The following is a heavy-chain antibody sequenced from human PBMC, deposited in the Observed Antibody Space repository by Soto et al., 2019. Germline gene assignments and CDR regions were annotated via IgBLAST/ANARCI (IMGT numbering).Heavy chain of an antibody. CDR3: ARVVNSYYAMDV. CDR1: GFTFSSYD. Sequence: GGSLRLSCAASGFTFSSYDMHWVRQVTGKGLEWVSAICTAGDTYYPGSVKGRFTISRENAKNSLYLQMNNLRAGDTAVYYCARVVNSYYAMDVWGQGTTVTVSS. J-gene: IGHJ6*02. CDR2: ICTAGDT. V-gene: IGHV3-13*01.